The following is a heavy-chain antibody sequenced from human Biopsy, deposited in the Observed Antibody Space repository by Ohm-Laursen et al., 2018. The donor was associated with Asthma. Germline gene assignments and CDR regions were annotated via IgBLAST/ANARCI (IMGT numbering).Heavy chain of an antibody. CDR3: ASDFPKDYVRYNFQF. CDR1: GGTFSNFA. Sequence: SSVKVSCKAPGGTFSNFAISWVRQAPGQGLEWLGGIMTVFGTTNYAQKFQGRVTMTEDTSTDTAYMELSSLSSDDTAVYYCASDFPKDYVRYNFQFWGQGTTVIVSS. J-gene: IGHJ6*02. D-gene: IGHD2/OR15-2a*01. CDR2: IMTVFGTT. V-gene: IGHV1-69*06.